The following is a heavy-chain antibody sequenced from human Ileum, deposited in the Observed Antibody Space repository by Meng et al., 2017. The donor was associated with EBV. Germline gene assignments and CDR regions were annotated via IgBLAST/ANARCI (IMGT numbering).Heavy chain of an antibody. CDR1: GYTFTNYG. CDR3: ARVEVGITSGDY. V-gene: IGHV1-18*01. J-gene: IGHJ4*02. Sequence: QAQLVQSGGEVKKPXXXXKXSCKASGYTFTNYGITWVRQAPGQGLEWMGWINAYNGDTNYAQTLQGRVTMTTDTSTSTAYMELRSLRSDDTAVYYCARVEVGITSGDYWGQGTLLTVSS. D-gene: IGHD1-26*01. CDR2: INAYNGDT.